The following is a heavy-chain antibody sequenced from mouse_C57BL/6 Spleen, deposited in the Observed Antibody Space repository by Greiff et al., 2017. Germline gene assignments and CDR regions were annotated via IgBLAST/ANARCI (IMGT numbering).Heavy chain of an antibody. CDR3: ARGDPYYFDY. V-gene: IGHV1-82*01. D-gene: IGHD3-3*01. J-gene: IGHJ2*01. CDR1: GYAFSSSW. CDR2: IYPGDGDT. Sequence: QVQLKESGPELVKPGASVKISCKASGYAFSSSWMNWVKQRPGTGLEWIGRIYPGDGDTNYNGKFKGKATLTADKSSSTAYMQLSSLTSEDSAVYFCARGDPYYFDYWGQGTTLTVAS.